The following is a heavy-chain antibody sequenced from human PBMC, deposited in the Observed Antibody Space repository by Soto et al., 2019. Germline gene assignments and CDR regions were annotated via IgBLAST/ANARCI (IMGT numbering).Heavy chain of an antibody. D-gene: IGHD6-25*01. J-gene: IGHJ4*02. Sequence: TETLSVTSTVSGDSIGNSHWSWIRQPPRKGLEWIGLAFSRGSATYNPSLNSRVTISVDASKNRLSLELTSVTAADTAVYFCARHHSRTLAALEIPFDFWGKGTLVT. CDR1: GDSIGNSH. CDR2: AFSRGSA. CDR3: ARHHSRTLAALEIPFDF. V-gene: IGHV4-4*09.